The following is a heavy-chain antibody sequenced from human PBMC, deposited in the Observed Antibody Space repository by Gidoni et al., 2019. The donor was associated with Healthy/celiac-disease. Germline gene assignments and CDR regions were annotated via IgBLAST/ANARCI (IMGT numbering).Heavy chain of an antibody. CDR1: GYTFTSYY. D-gene: IGHD2-15*01. V-gene: IGHV1-46*01. CDR2: INPGGGST. CDR3: ASGGSRGGGGSRSSGMDV. Sequence: QVQLVQSGAEVKKPGASVKVSCKASGYTFTSYYMHWVRQAPGQGLEWMVTINPGGGSTSYAQKYQGRVTMTRDTSTSTVYRELSSLRSEDTVVYYCASGGSRGGGGSRSSGMDVWGKGTTVTVSS. J-gene: IGHJ6*04.